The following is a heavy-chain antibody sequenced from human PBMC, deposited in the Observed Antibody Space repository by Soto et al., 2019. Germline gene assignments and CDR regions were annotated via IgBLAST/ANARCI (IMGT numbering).Heavy chain of an antibody. Sequence: GGSLRLSCGASGFTFSSYNINWVRQAPGKGLEWDSGITTGGEYRFYADSVKGRFTISRDNANNSVYLEMRSLRVEDTAVYYCARERQLVQDWFDPWGQGTQVTVSS. CDR1: GFTFSSYN. J-gene: IGHJ5*02. CDR2: ITTGGEYR. CDR3: ARERQLVQDWFDP. V-gene: IGHV3-21*06. D-gene: IGHD6-13*01.